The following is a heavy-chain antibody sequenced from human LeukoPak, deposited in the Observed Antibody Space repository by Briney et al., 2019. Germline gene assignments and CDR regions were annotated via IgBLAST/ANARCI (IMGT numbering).Heavy chain of an antibody. Sequence: GGSLRLSYAASGFTFSNAWMSWVRRAPGKGLDWVGRIKTKTNGGTADYSPPVKGRFTISRDDSKNTLYLQMNSLKTDDTAVYYCATEGFTYGYHGIDIWGQGTIVTVSS. J-gene: IGHJ3*02. V-gene: IGHV3-15*01. D-gene: IGHD5-18*01. CDR3: ATEGFTYGYHGIDI. CDR1: GFTFSNAW. CDR2: IKTKTNGGTA.